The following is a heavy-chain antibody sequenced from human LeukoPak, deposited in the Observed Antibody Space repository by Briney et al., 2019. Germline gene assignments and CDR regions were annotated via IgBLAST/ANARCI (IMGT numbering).Heavy chain of an antibody. CDR1: GYTFTSYG. CDR3: ARVSRQWRPFDY. Sequence: ASVKVFCKASGYTFTSYGISWVRQAPGQGLEWMGWISAYNGNTNYAQKLQGRVTMTTDTSTSTAYMELRSLRSDDTAVYYCARVSRQWRPFDYWGQGTLVTVSS. V-gene: IGHV1-18*01. J-gene: IGHJ4*02. D-gene: IGHD6-19*01. CDR2: ISAYNGNT.